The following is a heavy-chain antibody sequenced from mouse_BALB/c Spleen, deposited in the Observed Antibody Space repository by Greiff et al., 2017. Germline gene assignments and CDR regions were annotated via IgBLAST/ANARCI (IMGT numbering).Heavy chain of an antibody. V-gene: IGHV14-3*02. CDR2: IDPANGNT. CDR3: ARMTYYYAMDY. Sequence: EVQLQESGAELVKPGASVKLSCTASGFNIKDTYMHWVKQRPEQGLEWIGRIDPANGNTKYDPKFQGKATITADTSSNTAYLQLSSLTSEDTAVYYCARMTYYYAMDYWGQGTSVTVSS. CDR1: GFNIKDTY. J-gene: IGHJ4*01.